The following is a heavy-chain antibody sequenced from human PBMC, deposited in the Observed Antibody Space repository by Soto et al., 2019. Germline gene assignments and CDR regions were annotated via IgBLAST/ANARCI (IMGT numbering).Heavy chain of an antibody. V-gene: IGHV3-48*03. D-gene: IGHD6-6*01. Sequence: PGGSLRLSCAASGFTFSSYEMNWVRQAPGKGLEWVSYISSSGSTIYYADSVKGRFTISRDNAKNSLYLQMNSLRAEDTAVYYCARERGSIAAPPGMDVWGQGTTVTV. CDR1: GFTFSSYE. CDR2: ISSSGSTI. CDR3: ARERGSIAAPPGMDV. J-gene: IGHJ6*02.